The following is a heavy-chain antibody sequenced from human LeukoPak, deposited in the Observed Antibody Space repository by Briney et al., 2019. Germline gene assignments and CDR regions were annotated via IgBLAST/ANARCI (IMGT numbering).Heavy chain of an antibody. V-gene: IGHV3-73*01. Sequence: GGSLRLSCAASGFTFSGSAMHWVRQASGKGLEWVGRIRSKAKSYATAYAASVKGRFTISRDDSKNTAYLQMKSLKTEDTAVYYCTSRGPIAAAPDYWGQGTLVTVSS. J-gene: IGHJ4*02. CDR1: GFTFSGSA. D-gene: IGHD6-13*01. CDR2: IRSKAKSYAT. CDR3: TSRGPIAAAPDY.